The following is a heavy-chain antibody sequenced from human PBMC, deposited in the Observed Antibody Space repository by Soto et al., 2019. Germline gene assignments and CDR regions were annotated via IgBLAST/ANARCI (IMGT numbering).Heavy chain of an antibody. J-gene: IGHJ4*02. D-gene: IGHD6-19*01. Sequence: GGSLRLSCAASGFTFSSYGMHWVRQAPGKGLEWVAVIWYDGSNKYYADSVKGRFTISRDNSKNTLYLQMNSLRAEDTAVYYCAKAEAWLVQNTIDHWGQGTLVTVSS. CDR1: GFTFSSYG. CDR3: AKAEAWLVQNTIDH. CDR2: IWYDGSNK. V-gene: IGHV3-33*06.